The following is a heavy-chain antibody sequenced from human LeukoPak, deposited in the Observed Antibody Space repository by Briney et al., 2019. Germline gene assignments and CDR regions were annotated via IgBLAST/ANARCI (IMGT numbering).Heavy chain of an antibody. CDR2: ISYDGSNK. V-gene: IGHV3-30*04. CDR1: GFTFSSYA. Sequence: GGSLRLSCAASGFTFSSYAMHWVRQAPGKGLEWVAVISYDGSNKYYADSVKGRFTISRDNPKKSLYLQMNSLRAEDTAVYYCARGATTTRFGRFDPWGQGTLVIVSS. D-gene: IGHD4-17*01. J-gene: IGHJ5*02. CDR3: ARGATTTRFGRFDP.